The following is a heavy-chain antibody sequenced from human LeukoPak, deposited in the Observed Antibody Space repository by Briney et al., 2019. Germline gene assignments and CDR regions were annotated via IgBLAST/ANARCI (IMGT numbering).Heavy chain of an antibody. J-gene: IGHJ4*02. Sequence: SETLSLTCTVSGGSLSSYYWSWIRQPPGKGLEWIGYIYYSGSTNYNPSLKSRVTISVDTSKNQFSLKLSSVTAADTAVYYCASRYGSGSYFDYWGQGTLVTVSS. V-gene: IGHV4-59*01. CDR3: ASRYGSGSYFDY. CDR2: IYYSGST. CDR1: GGSLSSYY. D-gene: IGHD3-10*01.